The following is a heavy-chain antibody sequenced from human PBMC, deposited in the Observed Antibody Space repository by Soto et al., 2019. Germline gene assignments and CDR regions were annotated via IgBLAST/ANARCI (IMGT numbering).Heavy chain of an antibody. Sequence: SETLSLTCPVSGVSISSYYWSWIRQPPGKGLEWIGYIYYSGSTNYNPSLKSRVTRSVDTSKNQFSLKLSSVTAADTAVYYCATSLGAVTTDDAFDIWGQGTMVT. CDR3: ATSLGAVTTDDAFDI. CDR2: IYYSGST. J-gene: IGHJ3*02. D-gene: IGHD4-17*01. CDR1: GVSISSYY. V-gene: IGHV4-59*01.